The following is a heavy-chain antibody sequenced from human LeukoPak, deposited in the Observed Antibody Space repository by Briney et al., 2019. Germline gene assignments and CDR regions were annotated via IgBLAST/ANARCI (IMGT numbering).Heavy chain of an antibody. D-gene: IGHD2-2*01. CDR3: AIAPSGLVEPPTKGDYFDY. V-gene: IGHV4-34*01. CDR2: MNHSGSS. J-gene: IGHJ4*02. Sequence: SETLSLTCAVYGGSFSGYYWSWIRQSPGKGLEWMGEMNHSGSSNHNPSLKSRVTISVDTSKNQFSLKLRSVTAADTAVYYCAIAPSGLVEPPTKGDYFDYWGQGTLVTVSS. CDR1: GGSFSGYY.